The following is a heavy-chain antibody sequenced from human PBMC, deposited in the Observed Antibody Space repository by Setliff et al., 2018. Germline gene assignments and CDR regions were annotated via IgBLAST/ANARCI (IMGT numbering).Heavy chain of an antibody. CDR1: GGSISSYY. Sequence: TSETLSLTCTVSGGSISSYYWSWIRQPPGKGLEWIGYIYYSGSTNYNPSLKSRVTISLDTPKNQFSLRLSSVTAAETAVYYCARTRYGLGGRPYWGQGTLVTVSS. CDR2: IYYSGST. J-gene: IGHJ4*02. D-gene: IGHD2-15*01. V-gene: IGHV4-59*01. CDR3: ARTRYGLGGRPY.